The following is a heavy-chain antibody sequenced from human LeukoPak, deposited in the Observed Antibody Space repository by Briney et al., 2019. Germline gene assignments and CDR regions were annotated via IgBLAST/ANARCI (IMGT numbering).Heavy chain of an antibody. Sequence: ASVKVSCKASGYTFTSYGISWVRQAPGQGLEWMGWTSAYNGNTNYAQKLQGRVTMTTDTSTSTAYMELRSLRSDDTAVYYCARTLNPYCGGDCFALNFDYWGQGTLVTVSS. D-gene: IGHD2-21*02. J-gene: IGHJ4*02. CDR3: ARTLNPYCGGDCFALNFDY. V-gene: IGHV1-18*01. CDR1: GYTFTSYG. CDR2: TSAYNGNT.